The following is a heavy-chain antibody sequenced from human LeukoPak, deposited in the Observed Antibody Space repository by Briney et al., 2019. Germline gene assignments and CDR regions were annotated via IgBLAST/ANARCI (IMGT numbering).Heavy chain of an antibody. D-gene: IGHD1-26*01. V-gene: IGHV4-59*01. CDR1: GGSISSYY. Sequence: SETLSLTCTVSGGSISSYYWSWIRQPPGKGLEWIGYIHNSGSTSYNSSLKSRVTISADMSKNQVSLKLTSVTAADTAVYYCASCIVGANWFDPWGQGILVTVSS. CDR3: ASCIVGANWFDP. CDR2: IHNSGST. J-gene: IGHJ5*02.